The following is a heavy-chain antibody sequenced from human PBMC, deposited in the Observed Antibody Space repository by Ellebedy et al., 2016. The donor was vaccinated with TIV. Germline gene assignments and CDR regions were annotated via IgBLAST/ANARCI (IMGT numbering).Heavy chain of an antibody. V-gene: IGHV1-69*13. D-gene: IGHD1-26*01. CDR1: GGTFSSYA. J-gene: IGHJ4*02. CDR3: ARVTVLSGSYSDFDY. CDR2: IIPIFGTA. Sequence: ASVKVSCKASGGTFSSYAISGVRQAPGQGLEWMGGIIPIFGTANYAQKFQGRVTITADESTSTAYLELSSLRSEDTAVYYCARVTVLSGSYSDFDYWGQGTLVTVSS.